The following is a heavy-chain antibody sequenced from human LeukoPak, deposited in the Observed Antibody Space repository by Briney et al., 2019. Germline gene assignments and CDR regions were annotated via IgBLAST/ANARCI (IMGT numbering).Heavy chain of an antibody. Sequence: GSLRLSCAASGFTFSSYSMNWVRQAPGKGLEWVGYISYSGSTNYNPSLKSRVTISVDTSKNQFSLKLRSVTAADTAVYYCARVASSIAPHRGYYFYYYMDVWGKGTTVTVSS. CDR1: GFTFSSYS. V-gene: IGHV4-59*01. D-gene: IGHD6-6*01. CDR3: ARVASSIAPHRGYYFYYYMDV. CDR2: ISYSGST. J-gene: IGHJ6*03.